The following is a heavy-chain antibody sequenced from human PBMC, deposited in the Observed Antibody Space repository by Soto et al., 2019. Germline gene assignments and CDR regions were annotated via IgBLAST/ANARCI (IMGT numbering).Heavy chain of an antibody. Sequence: QLHMQESGPGPVKPSETLSLTCTVSGDSISSSGYYWAWIRQPPGKGLEWIGNIDYSGSTYYNPSLKSRVAFSVYTSQNRFLLKVTYVTAADTAVYYCARDVSVSGFEYYFDQWGQGTLVTVSS. CDR3: ARDVSVSGFEYYFDQ. CDR2: IDYSGST. D-gene: IGHD5-12*01. J-gene: IGHJ4*02. CDR1: GDSISSSGYY. V-gene: IGHV4-39*02.